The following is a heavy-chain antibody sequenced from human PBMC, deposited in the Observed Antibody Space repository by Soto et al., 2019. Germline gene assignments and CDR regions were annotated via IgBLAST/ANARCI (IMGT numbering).Heavy chain of an antibody. V-gene: IGHV5-10-1*01. CDR3: ARGPAYCGGDCYLDC. J-gene: IGHJ4*02. D-gene: IGHD2-21*02. Sequence: GDSLKISCKGSGYSFTSYWISWVRQMPGKGLEWMGRIDPSDSYTNYSPSFQGHVTISADKSISTAYLQWSSLKASDTAMYYCARGPAYCGGDCYLDCWGQGTLVTVSS. CDR2: IDPSDSYT. CDR1: GYSFTSYW.